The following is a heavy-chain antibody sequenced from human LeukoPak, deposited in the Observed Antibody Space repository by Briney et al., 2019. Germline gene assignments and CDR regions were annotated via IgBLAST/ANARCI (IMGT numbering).Heavy chain of an antibody. J-gene: IGHJ5*02. D-gene: IGHD3-3*01. CDR3: ARDNNYDFWSGYYFNWFDP. CDR2: ISYDGSNK. CDR1: GFTFSSYA. Sequence: GSLRLSCAASGFTFSSYAMHWVRQAPGKGLEWVAVISYDGSNKYYADSVKGRFTISRDNSKNTLYLQMNSLRAEDTAVYYCARDNNYDFWSGYYFNWFDPWGQGTLVTVSS. V-gene: IGHV3-30-3*01.